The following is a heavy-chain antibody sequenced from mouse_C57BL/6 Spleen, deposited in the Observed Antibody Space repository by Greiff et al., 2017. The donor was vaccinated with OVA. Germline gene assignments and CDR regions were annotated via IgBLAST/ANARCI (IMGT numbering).Heavy chain of an antibody. D-gene: IGHD1-1*01. CDR3: ARSGYYGSSVLSMDY. CDR2: IFPGSGST. Sequence: QVQLQQSGPELVKPGASVKISCKASGYTFTDYYINWVKQRPGQGLEWIGWIFPGSGSTYYNEKFKGKATLTVDKSSSTAYMLLSSLTSEDSAVYFCARSGYYGSSVLSMDYWGQGTSVTVSS. V-gene: IGHV1-75*01. J-gene: IGHJ4*01. CDR1: GYTFTDYY.